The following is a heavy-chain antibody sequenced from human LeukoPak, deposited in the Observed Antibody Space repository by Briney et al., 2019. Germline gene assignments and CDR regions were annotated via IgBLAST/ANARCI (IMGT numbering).Heavy chain of an antibody. D-gene: IGHD4-17*01. CDR1: GFTFSRNA. CDR3: AKDLWAVTNWFDP. CDR2: ISYDGGTT. V-gene: IGHV3-30*04. Sequence: GRSLRLSCAASGFTFSRNAMHWVRQTPGKGLEWVAAISYDGGTTYYADSVKGRFTISRDNSKNTLYLQMNSLRAEDTAVYYCAKDLWAVTNWFDPWGQGTLVTVSS. J-gene: IGHJ5*02.